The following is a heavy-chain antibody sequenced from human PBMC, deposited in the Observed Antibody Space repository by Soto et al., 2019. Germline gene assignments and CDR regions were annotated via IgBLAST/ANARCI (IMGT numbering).Heavy chain of an antibody. J-gene: IGHJ5*02. CDR1: GGSLSPYY. CDR3: ARESSGNHNHNWFDP. CDR2: IWFSGTS. D-gene: IGHD1-20*01. Sequence: PSETLSLTCTVSGGSLSPYYWSWVRQPPGKGLEWIGFIWFSGTSTYNPSLRGRVTMSVDTSKNQLSLEMNSVTAADTAVYYCARESSGNHNHNWFDPWGRGTLVTVSS. V-gene: IGHV4-59*01.